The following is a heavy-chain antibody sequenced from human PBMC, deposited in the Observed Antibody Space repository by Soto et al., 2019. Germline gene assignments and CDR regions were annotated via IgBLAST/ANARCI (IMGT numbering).Heavy chain of an antibody. CDR2: INHSGST. J-gene: IGHJ6*02. Sequence: PSETLSLTCAVYGGSFSGYYWSWIRQPPGKGLEWIGEINHSGSTNYNPSLKSRVTISVDTSKNQFSLKLSSVTAADTAVYYCARGGRTMVRGVSAPWYYYGMDVWGQGTTVTVSS. D-gene: IGHD3-10*01. CDR3: ARGGRTMVRGVSAPWYYYGMDV. V-gene: IGHV4-34*01. CDR1: GGSFSGYY.